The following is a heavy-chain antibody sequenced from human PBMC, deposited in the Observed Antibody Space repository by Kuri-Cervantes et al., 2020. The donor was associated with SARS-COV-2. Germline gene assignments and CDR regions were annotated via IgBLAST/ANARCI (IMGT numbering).Heavy chain of an antibody. CDR1: GGSVSDRNSY. J-gene: IGHJ4*02. V-gene: IGHV4-61*01. Sequence: ETLSLTCTVSGGSVSDRNSYWTWIRQSPGKGLEWIGYIYHTGSPTYSPSLKSRVTISLDKPKNQFSLRLTSVTAADTAVYYCARSPYDFWSGSWGWGQGTLVTVS. CDR2: IYHTGSP. D-gene: IGHD3-3*01. CDR3: ARSPYDFWSGSWG.